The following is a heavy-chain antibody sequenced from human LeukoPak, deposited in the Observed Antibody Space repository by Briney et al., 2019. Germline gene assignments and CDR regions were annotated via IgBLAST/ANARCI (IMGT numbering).Heavy chain of an antibody. Sequence: PSETLSLTCAVSGGSISSGTHYWNWIRQHPGQGLEWIGHIYNTGSAYYNPSLMSRVSISIDTSENQFSLKLSSVTAADTAVYYCASTHCASPSCYSYYYSGLDVWGQGTTVIVSS. J-gene: IGHJ6*02. CDR1: GGSISSGTHY. CDR3: ASTHCASPSCYSYYYSGLDV. D-gene: IGHD2-2*01. V-gene: IGHV4-31*11. CDR2: IYNTGSA.